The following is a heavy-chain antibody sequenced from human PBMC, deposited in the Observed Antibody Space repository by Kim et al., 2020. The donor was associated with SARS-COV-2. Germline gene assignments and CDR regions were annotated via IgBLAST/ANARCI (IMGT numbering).Heavy chain of an antibody. Sequence: SETLSLTCAVYGGSFSGYYWSWIRQPPGKGLEWIGEINHSGSTNYNPSLKSRVTISVDTSKNQFSLKLSSVTAADTAVYYCASHLSGYYGSGNKAKTFDYWGQGTLVTVSS. CDR2: INHSGST. D-gene: IGHD3-10*01. CDR1: GGSFSGYY. CDR3: ASHLSGYYGSGNKAKTFDY. J-gene: IGHJ4*02. V-gene: IGHV4-34*01.